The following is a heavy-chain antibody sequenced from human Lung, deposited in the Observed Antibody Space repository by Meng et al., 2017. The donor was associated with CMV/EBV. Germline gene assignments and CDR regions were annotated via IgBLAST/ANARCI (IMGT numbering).Heavy chain of an antibody. CDR3: ALFTGSWFDP. CDR2: IYWDDDK. J-gene: IGHJ5*02. Sequence: QITFKESGPKRVKPTHTLTLTCTFAGFSLSTSEVGVGWIRQPPGKALEWLAVIYWDDDKRYSPSLKSRLTITKDTSKNQVVLTLTNMDPVDTATYYCALFTGSWFDPWGQGTLVTVSS. V-gene: IGHV2-5*02. D-gene: IGHD1-14*01. CDR1: GFSLSTSEVG.